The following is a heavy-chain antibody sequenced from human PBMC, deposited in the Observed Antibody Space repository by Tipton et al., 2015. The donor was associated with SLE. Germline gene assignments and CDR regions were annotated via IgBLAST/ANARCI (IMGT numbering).Heavy chain of an antibody. CDR1: GVSIISSSYY. V-gene: IGHV4-39*01. Sequence: TLSLTCTVSGVSIISSSYYWGWLLPPPGKGLEWIGSIHYSGSTYYNPSLKSRVTISVDTSKNQFSPRLSSVTAADTAVYFCARLGYCTNGVCYTRFYSYYYMDVWGKGTTVTVSS. CDR2: IHYSGST. CDR3: ARLGYCTNGVCYTRFYSYYYMDV. J-gene: IGHJ6*03. D-gene: IGHD2-8*01.